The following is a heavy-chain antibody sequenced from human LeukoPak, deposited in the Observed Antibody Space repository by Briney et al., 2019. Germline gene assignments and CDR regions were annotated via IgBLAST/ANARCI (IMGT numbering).Heavy chain of an antibody. CDR2: ISSSSSYM. J-gene: IGHJ4*02. CDR3: VRVVPGTGSLDF. CDR1: GFTFSTYS. V-gene: IGHV3-21*01. D-gene: IGHD1-1*01. Sequence: GGSLRLSCAASGFTFSTYSMNWVRQAPGKGLEWVSSISSSSSYMFYADSAKGRFTISRDNAKNSLYLLVNSPRAEDTAVYYCVRVVPGTGSLDFWGQGALVTVSS.